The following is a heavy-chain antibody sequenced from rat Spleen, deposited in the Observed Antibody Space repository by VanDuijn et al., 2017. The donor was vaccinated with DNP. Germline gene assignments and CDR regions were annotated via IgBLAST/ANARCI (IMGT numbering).Heavy chain of an antibody. D-gene: IGHD5-1*01. Sequence: EVQLVESGGGLVQPGRSLKLSCAASGFTFNDYYMAWVRQVPTKGLEWVATRSDDGSSTYYRDSVKGRFTISRDNAKSTLYLQMGSLRSEDTATYYCTKIGAVTGTFDYWGQGVMVTVSS. J-gene: IGHJ2*01. CDR1: GFTFNDYY. CDR3: TKIGAVTGTFDY. CDR2: RSDDGSST. V-gene: IGHV5-20*01.